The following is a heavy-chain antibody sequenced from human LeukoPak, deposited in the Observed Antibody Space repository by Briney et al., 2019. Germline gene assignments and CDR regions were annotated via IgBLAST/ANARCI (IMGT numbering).Heavy chain of an antibody. Sequence: ASVKVSCKASGGTFSSYAISWVRQAPGQGLERMGRINPNSGGTNYAQKFQGRVTMTRDTSISTAYMELSSLRSDDTAVYYCARDRLAAGGSGAWGQGTLVTVSS. V-gene: IGHV1-2*06. CDR3: ARDRLAAGGSGA. D-gene: IGHD6-13*01. J-gene: IGHJ5*02. CDR2: INPNSGGT. CDR1: GGTFSSYA.